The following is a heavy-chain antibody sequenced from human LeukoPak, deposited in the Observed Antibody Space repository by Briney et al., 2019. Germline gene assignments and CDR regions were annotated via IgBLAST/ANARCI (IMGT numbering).Heavy chain of an antibody. J-gene: IGHJ4*02. Sequence: GGSLRLSCVVSGFXFSDYVMSWVRQAPGQGLEWVSSIFGSGTSTYYADSMKGRFTISRDDSKNTLYLQMNSLRAEDTALYYCAKGGRGNDGDYWGQGTLVTVSS. V-gene: IGHV3-23*01. D-gene: IGHD1-1*01. CDR1: GFXFSDYV. CDR2: IFGSGTST. CDR3: AKGGRGNDGDY.